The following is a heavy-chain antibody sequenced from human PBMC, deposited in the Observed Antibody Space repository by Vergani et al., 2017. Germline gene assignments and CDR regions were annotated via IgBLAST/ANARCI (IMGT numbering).Heavy chain of an antibody. J-gene: IGHJ5*02. CDR3: ARSLVPAATSXCDP. CDR1: GFTFNDYY. Sequence: QVQLVESGGGLVKPGGSLRLSCAASGFTFNDYYTSWIRQAPGKGLEWVSYISSSDSTIYYADSVKGRFTISRDNAKNSLYLQMNSRRAEDTAVYYCARSLVPAATSXCDPWGQGTLVTVSS. D-gene: IGHD2-2*01. CDR2: ISSSDSTI. V-gene: IGHV3-11*01.